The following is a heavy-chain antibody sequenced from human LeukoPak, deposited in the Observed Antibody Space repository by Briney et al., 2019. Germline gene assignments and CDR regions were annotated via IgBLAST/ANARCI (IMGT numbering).Heavy chain of an antibody. CDR3: ARVTYCGGDCYSRGYFDY. CDR2: ISGSGGST. J-gene: IGHJ4*02. CDR1: GFTFSSYA. D-gene: IGHD2-21*02. V-gene: IGHV3-23*01. Sequence: GGSLRLSCAASGFTFSSYAMSWVRQAPGKGLEWVSAISGSGGSTYYADSVKGRFTISRDNSKNTLYLQMNSLRAEDTAVYYCARVTYCGGDCYSRGYFDYWGQGTLVTVSS.